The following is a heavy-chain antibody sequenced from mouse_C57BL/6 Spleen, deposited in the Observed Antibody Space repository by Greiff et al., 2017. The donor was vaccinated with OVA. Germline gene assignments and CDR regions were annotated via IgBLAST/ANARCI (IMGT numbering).Heavy chain of an antibody. CDR2: INPNYGTT. Sequence: EVQLQQSGPELVKPGASVKISCKASGYSFTDYNMNWVKQSNGKSLEWIGVINPNYGTTSYNQKFKGKATLTVDQSSSTAYMQLNSLTSEDSAVYYGARRDYGSSYWYFDVWGTGTTVTVSS. V-gene: IGHV1-39*01. D-gene: IGHD1-1*01. CDR1: GYSFTDYN. J-gene: IGHJ1*03. CDR3: ARRDYGSSYWYFDV.